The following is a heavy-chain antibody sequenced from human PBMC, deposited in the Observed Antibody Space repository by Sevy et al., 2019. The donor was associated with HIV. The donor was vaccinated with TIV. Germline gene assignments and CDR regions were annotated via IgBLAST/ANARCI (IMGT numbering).Heavy chain of an antibody. V-gene: IGHV3-23*01. CDR3: AKDAGLNLDQYYFES. CDR1: GFRFSSYG. J-gene: IGHJ4*02. CDR2: ISGTGATT. D-gene: IGHD3-3*01. Sequence: GGSLRLSCSASGFRFSSYGMTWVRQAPGKGLEWVSSISGTGATTDYADSVKGRFTISRDNSRNTLFLQMNTLRAEDTGVYYCAKDAGLNLDQYYFESWGQGTLVTVSS.